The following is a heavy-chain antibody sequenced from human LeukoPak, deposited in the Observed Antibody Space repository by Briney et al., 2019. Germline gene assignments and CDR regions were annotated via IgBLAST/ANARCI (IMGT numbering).Heavy chain of an antibody. Sequence: ASVNVSYKLSGYTLTELSMHWVRQAPGKGLEWMEGFDPEDGETIYAQKFQGRVTMTEDTSTDTAYMELSSLRSEDTAVYYCATDSGNYYDSSGYYWGQGTLVTVSS. CDR2: FDPEDGET. D-gene: IGHD3-22*01. V-gene: IGHV1-24*01. CDR1: GYTLTELS. J-gene: IGHJ4*02. CDR3: ATDSGNYYDSSGYY.